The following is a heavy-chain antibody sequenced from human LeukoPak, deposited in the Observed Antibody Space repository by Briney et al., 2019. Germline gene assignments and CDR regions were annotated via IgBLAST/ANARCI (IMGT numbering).Heavy chain of an antibody. Sequence: SQTLSLTCAISGDSVSSNSAAWNWIRQSPSRGLEWLGRTYYRSKWYNDYAVSVKSRITINLDTSKNQFSLQLNSVTPEDTAVYYCARCSGYSYGHNYYYGMDVWGQGTTVTVSS. CDR2: TYYRSKWYN. CDR3: ARCSGYSYGHNYYYGMDV. CDR1: GDSVSSNSAA. J-gene: IGHJ6*02. D-gene: IGHD5-18*01. V-gene: IGHV6-1*01.